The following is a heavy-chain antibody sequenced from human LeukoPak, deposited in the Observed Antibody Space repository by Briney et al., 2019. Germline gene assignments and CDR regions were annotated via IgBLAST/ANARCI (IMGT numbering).Heavy chain of an antibody. CDR2: MSYDGRDK. CDR1: GFSVTTYA. D-gene: IGHD3-10*01. CDR3: ARDGDTAIRGVNFDY. Sequence: LTGGSLRLSCVASGFSVTTYAIHWVRQAPGKGLEWVAVMSYDGRDKYYADSVKGRFTISRDNSKNTLFLEMSSLRPEDTAIYYCARDGDTAIRGVNFDYWGRGTLVTVSS. J-gene: IGHJ4*02. V-gene: IGHV3-30*15.